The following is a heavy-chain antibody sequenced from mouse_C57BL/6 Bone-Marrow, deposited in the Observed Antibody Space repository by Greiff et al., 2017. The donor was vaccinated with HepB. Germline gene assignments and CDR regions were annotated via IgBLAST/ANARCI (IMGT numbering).Heavy chain of an antibody. CDR1: GFNIQDDY. J-gene: IGHJ4*01. V-gene: IGHV14-4*01. Sequence: EVQLQQSGAELVRPGASVKLSCTASGFNIQDDYMHWVKQRPEQGLEWIGWIDPENGDTDYASKFQGKATITADTSSNTAYLQLSSLTSEDTAVYYCTTYYYGSSDYAMDYWGQGTSVTVSS. D-gene: IGHD1-1*01. CDR2: IDPENGDT. CDR3: TTYYYGSSDYAMDY.